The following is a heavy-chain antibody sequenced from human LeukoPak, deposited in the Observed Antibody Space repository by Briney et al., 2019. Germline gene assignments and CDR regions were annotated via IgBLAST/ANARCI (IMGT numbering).Heavy chain of an antibody. V-gene: IGHV1-46*01. CDR3: ATTYYDFWSGYTNWFDP. CDR1: GYTFTSYY. CDR2: INPSGGST. Sequence: ASVKASCKASGYTFTSYYMHWVRQAPGQGLEWMGIINPSGGSTSYAQKFQGRVTMTRDTSTSTVYMELSSLRSEDTAVYYCATTYYDFWSGYTNWFDPWGQGTLVTVSS. J-gene: IGHJ5*02. D-gene: IGHD3-3*01.